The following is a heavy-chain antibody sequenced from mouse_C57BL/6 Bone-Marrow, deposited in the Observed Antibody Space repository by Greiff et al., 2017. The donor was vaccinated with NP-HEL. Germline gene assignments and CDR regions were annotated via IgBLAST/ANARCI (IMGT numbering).Heavy chain of an antibody. Sequence: QVQLQQSGAELVRPGTSVKLSCKASGYTFTSYWMHWVKQRPGQGLEWIGVIDPSDSYTNYNQKFKGKATLTVDTSSSTAYMQLSSLTSEDSAVYYCARGTMVTTDWFAYWGQGTLVTVSA. CDR1: GYTFTSYW. D-gene: IGHD2-2*01. CDR3: ARGTMVTTDWFAY. CDR2: IDPSDSYT. J-gene: IGHJ3*01. V-gene: IGHV1-59*01.